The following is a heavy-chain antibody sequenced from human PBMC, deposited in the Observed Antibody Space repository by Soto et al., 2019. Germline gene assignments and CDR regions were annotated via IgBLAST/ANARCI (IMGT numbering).Heavy chain of an antibody. CDR1: GVSVNSGSFY. CDR2: GSYSGTT. J-gene: IGHJ4*02. V-gene: IGHV4-61*01. D-gene: IGHD4-17*01. Sequence: SETLSLTCTVSGVSVNSGSFYWAWIRQPPGKGLEWIGFGSYSGTTNYKPSLKSRVTISVDTSRSQISLKVTSLTAADTAVYYCARGATVTQYDYWGQGILVTVSS. CDR3: ARGATVTQYDY.